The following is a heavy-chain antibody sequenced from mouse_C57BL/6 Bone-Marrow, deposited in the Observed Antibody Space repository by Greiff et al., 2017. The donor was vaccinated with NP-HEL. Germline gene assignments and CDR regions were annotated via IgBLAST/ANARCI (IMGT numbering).Heavy chain of an antibody. CDR2: INYDGSST. Sequence: EVKLMESEGGLVQPGSSMKLSCTASGFTFSDYYMAWVRQVPEKGLEWVANINYDGSSTYYLDSLKSRFIISRDNAKNILYLQMSSLKSEDTATYYCAREGGLRRCTYAMDYWGQGTSVTVSS. CDR1: GFTFSDYY. CDR3: AREGGLRRCTYAMDY. V-gene: IGHV5-16*01. J-gene: IGHJ4*01. D-gene: IGHD2-4*01.